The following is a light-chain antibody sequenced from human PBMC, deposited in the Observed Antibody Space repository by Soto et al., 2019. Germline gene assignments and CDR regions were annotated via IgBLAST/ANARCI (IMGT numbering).Light chain of an antibody. CDR1: SSDVGTSNY. CDR2: EVT. J-gene: IGLJ2*01. Sequence: QSVLTQPPSASGSPGQSVTISCTGTSSDVGTSNYVSWYQQHPGKAPKLMIYEVTKRPSGVPDRFSGSKSGNTASLTVSGLQTEDEADYYCSSYAGSNVIFGGGTKLTVL. V-gene: IGLV2-8*01. CDR3: SSYAGSNVI.